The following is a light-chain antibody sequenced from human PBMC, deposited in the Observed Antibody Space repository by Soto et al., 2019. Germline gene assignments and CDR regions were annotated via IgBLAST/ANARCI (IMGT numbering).Light chain of an antibody. CDR2: AAS. CDR1: QSISSY. V-gene: IGKV1-39*01. J-gene: IGKJ1*01. CDR3: QQSYSTPRT. Sequence: DIQMTQSPSSLSASVGDRVTITCRASQSISSYLNWYQQKPGKAPKLLIYAASSLQSGVPSRFSGSGSGTDFTHTISSLHPEDFAPYYCQQSYSTPRTFCQGTKVEIK.